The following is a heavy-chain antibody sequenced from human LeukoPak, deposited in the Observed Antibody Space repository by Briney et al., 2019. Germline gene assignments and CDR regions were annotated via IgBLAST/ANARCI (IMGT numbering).Heavy chain of an antibody. Sequence: GGSLRLSSAASGFTFSTYSMNWVRQAPGKGLEWVSSISSSSSYIYYADSVTGRFTISRDNVKHSLYLQMNSLRAEDTAVYYCVRHASLLDSWGQGTLVTVSS. J-gene: IGHJ4*02. V-gene: IGHV3-21*01. CDR1: GFTFSTYS. CDR3: VRHASLLDS. CDR2: ISSSSSYI. D-gene: IGHD2-2*01.